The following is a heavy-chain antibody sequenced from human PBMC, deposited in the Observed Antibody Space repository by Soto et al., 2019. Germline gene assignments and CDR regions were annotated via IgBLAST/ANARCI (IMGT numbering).Heavy chain of an antibody. D-gene: IGHD5-18*01. Sequence: QVQLVQSGAEIKKPGASVKVSCKASGYTFTDYAIHWVRQAPGQRLEWMGWINTGTDNTKYSQKFQGRVTTTRDTSASTAYMELSSLRSEDTAVYYCARDRGYSYGLHAFDIWGQGTMVTVSS. CDR2: INTGTDNT. CDR1: GYTFTDYA. V-gene: IGHV1-3*04. CDR3: ARDRGYSYGLHAFDI. J-gene: IGHJ3*02.